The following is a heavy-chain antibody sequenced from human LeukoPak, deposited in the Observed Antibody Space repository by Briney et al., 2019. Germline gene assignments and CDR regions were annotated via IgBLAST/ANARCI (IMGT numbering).Heavy chain of an antibody. CDR1: GYTLTELS. V-gene: IGHV1-24*01. CDR2: FDPEDGET. J-gene: IGHJ6*02. Sequence: GASVKVSCKVSGYTLTELSMHWVRQAPGKGLEWMGGFDPEDGETIYAQKFQGRVTMTEDTSTDTAYMELSSLRSEDTAVYYCATDGSGSYYKSYYDGMDVWGQGTTVTVSS. D-gene: IGHD3-10*01. CDR3: ATDGSGSYYKSYYDGMDV.